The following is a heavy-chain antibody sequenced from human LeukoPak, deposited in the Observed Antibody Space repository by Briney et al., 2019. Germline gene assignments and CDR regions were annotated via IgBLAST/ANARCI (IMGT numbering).Heavy chain of an antibody. D-gene: IGHD3-22*01. CDR1: GATFSTHA. Sequence: GASVKVSCKASGATFSTHAFSWVRQAPGQGLEWMGGIIPMFGTTNYAQKFQGRVTITADESTTTAYMELSSLRSEDTAVYYCARDPLSSGYLRSFWDIWGQGTMVTVSS. CDR3: ARDPLSSGYLRSFWDI. J-gene: IGHJ3*02. V-gene: IGHV1-69*13. CDR2: IIPMFGTT.